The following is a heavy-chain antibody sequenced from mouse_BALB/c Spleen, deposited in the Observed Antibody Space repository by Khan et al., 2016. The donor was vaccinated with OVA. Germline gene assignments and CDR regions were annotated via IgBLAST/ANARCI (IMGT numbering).Heavy chain of an antibody. CDR1: GYTFTSYV. CDR3: APVGNYYVSFAY. J-gene: IGHJ3*01. CDR2: IYPFNDDT. D-gene: IGHD1-1*01. V-gene: IGHV1S136*01. Sequence: IQLVQSEPELVKPGASVKMSCKASGYTFTSYVMHWVKQKPGLGLEWIGYIYPFNDDTKYNEKFKGKATLTSDKSSSTAYMELSSLTSEDSAVYYCAPVGNYYVSFAYWGQGTLVTVSA.